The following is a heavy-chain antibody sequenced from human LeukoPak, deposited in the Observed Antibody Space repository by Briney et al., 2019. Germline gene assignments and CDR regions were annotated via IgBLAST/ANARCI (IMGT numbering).Heavy chain of an antibody. CDR3: ARFDYDILTGYPNYFDY. Sequence: GGSLRLSCAASGFTFSAYEMNWVRQAPGKGLEWVSHISSSGSIVHYADSVEGRFTISRDNAKNSLYLQMNSLRAEDTAVYYCARFDYDILTGYPNYFDYWGQGTLVTVSS. D-gene: IGHD3-9*01. J-gene: IGHJ4*02. CDR2: ISSSGSIV. CDR1: GFTFSAYE. V-gene: IGHV3-48*03.